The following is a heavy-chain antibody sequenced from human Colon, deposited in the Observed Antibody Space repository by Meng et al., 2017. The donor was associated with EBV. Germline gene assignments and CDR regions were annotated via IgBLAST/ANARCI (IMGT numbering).Heavy chain of an antibody. CDR1: GDSVSIIGAA. J-gene: IGHJ4*02. Sequence: QVQLLESGPGLVKPSQTLSLTCAISGDSVSIIGAAWNWLRQSPSRGLEWLGRTFYRSKWNYDYAPSLKGRITINSDTSKNLFSLDLDSVTPEDTAVYYCARDGPQSLSSFDYWGQGILVTVSS. CDR3: ARDGPQSLSSFDY. D-gene: IGHD6-6*01. CDR2: TFYRSKWNY. V-gene: IGHV6-1*01.